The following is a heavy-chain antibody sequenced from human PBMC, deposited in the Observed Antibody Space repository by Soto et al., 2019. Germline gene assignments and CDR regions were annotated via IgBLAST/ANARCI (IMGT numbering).Heavy chain of an antibody. Sequence: SQTISLTCAISGDRVSSNSAAWNWIRQSPSRGLEWLGRTYYRSKWYNDYAVSVKSRVTINPDTSKNQLSLQLNSVTPEDTAVYYCARESLATVSPSPYYYHYVMYCSGQGSTVTVS. J-gene: IGHJ6*02. V-gene: IGHV6-1*01. D-gene: IGHD4-17*01. CDR1: GDRVSSNSAA. CDR3: ARESLATVSPSPYYYHYVMYC. CDR2: TYYRSKWYN.